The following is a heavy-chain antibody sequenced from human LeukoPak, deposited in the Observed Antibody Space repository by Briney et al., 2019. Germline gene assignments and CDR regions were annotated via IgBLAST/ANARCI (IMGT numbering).Heavy chain of an antibody. CDR2: MNPNSGNT. CDR1: GYTFTSYD. Sequence: ASVKVSCKASGYTFTSYDINWVRQATGQGLEWMGWMNPNSGNTGYAQKFQGGVTMTRNTSISTAYMELSSLRSEDTAVYYCARGPYYDFWSGYYSYFDYWGQGTLVTVSS. V-gene: IGHV1-8*01. D-gene: IGHD3-3*01. J-gene: IGHJ4*02. CDR3: ARGPYYDFWSGYYSYFDY.